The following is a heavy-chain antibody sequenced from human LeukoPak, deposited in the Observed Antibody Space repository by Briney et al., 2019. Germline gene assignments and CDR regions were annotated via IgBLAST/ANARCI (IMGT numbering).Heavy chain of an antibody. CDR1: EFSVGSNY. D-gene: IGHD3-10*01. J-gene: IGHJ6*03. CDR2: ISSRGSYI. V-gene: IGHV3-21*01. CDR3: ASVDYGSGSYGYYYYYYMDV. Sequence: GGSLRLSCAASEFSVGSNYMTWVRQAPGKGLEWVSSISSRGSYIYYADSVKGRFTISRDNAKNSLYLQMNSLRAEDTAVYYCASVDYGSGSYGYYYYYYMDVWGKGTTVTISS.